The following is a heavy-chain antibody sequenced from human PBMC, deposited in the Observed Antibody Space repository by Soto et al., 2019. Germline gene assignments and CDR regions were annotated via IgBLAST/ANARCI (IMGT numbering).Heavy chain of an antibody. V-gene: IGHV3-64*01. D-gene: IGHD6-19*01. Sequence: PVGSLRLSCAASGFTFSSYAMHWVRQAPGRGLEYVSAISSDGGSTYYANSVKGRFTISRDNSKNTLYLQMGSLRAEDMAVYYCARTTSGWSNHYYYGMDVWGQGTTVTVSS. J-gene: IGHJ6*02. CDR3: ARTTSGWSNHYYYGMDV. CDR2: ISSDGGST. CDR1: GFTFSSYA.